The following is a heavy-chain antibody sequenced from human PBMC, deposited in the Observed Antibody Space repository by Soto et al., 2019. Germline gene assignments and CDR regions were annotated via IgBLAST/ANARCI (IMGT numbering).Heavy chain of an antibody. CDR1: GISFSSYW. Sequence: GGSLRLSCAASGISFSSYWMSWVRQAPGKGLEWVAGIKQDGIEKYYLASVKGRFTISRDNARNTLYLQLSSLRAADTAVYYCSRDKHDYAMWGQGTRVTVSS. V-gene: IGHV3-7*03. D-gene: IGHD2-8*01. CDR2: IKQDGIEK. CDR3: SRDKHDYAM. J-gene: IGHJ1*01.